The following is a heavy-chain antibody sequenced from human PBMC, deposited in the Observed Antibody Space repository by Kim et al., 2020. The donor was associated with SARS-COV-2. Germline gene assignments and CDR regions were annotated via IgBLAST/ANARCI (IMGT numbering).Heavy chain of an antibody. CDR3: ARSRVMGATTPFDY. V-gene: IGHV1-46*01. Sequence: PNFQGIVTLTWDTSTSTVYMGMSSLRSEDTAVYYCARSRVMGATTPFDYWGQGTLVTVSS. D-gene: IGHD1-26*01. J-gene: IGHJ4*02.